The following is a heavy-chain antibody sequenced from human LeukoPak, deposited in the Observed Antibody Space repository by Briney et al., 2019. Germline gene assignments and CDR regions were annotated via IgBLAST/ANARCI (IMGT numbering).Heavy chain of an antibody. CDR1: GFTFSTYA. V-gene: IGHV3-23*01. Sequence: GGSLRLSCEASGFTFSTYAMSWVRQATGKGLEWVSFISGSGETPYYVDSVKGRFTISRDNSKNTLYLQMNSLRAEDTAVYYCAKDDFGVAPFDYWGQGTLVTVSS. CDR3: AKDDFGVAPFDY. J-gene: IGHJ4*02. CDR2: ISGSGETP. D-gene: IGHD3-3*01.